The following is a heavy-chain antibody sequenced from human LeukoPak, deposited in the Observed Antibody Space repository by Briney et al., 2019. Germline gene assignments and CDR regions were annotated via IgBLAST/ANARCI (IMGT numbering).Heavy chain of an antibody. J-gene: IGHJ4*02. CDR1: GFTFDDYA. CDR3: ARVKGSGYRNSIDY. V-gene: IGHV3-20*04. CDR2: INWNGGST. Sequence: PGGSLRLSCAAFGFTFDDYAMNWVRQAPGKGLEWVSGINWNGGSTYYRDSVKGRFTISRDNAKNSLYLQMNSLRAEDTALYYCARVKGSGYRNSIDYWGQGTLVTVSS. D-gene: IGHD3-3*01.